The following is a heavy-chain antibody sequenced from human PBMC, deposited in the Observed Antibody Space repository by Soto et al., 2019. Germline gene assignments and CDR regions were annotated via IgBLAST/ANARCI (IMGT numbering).Heavy chain of an antibody. CDR2: ISSRSSVI. D-gene: IGHD2-2*02. CDR3: LRGGLGYTKDDTLDI. V-gene: IGHV3-21*01. J-gene: IGHJ3*02. Sequence: EVQLVESGGGLVKPGESLRLSCVASDSTFSSYSMNWVRQAPGRGLEWVSSISSRSSVIFYAESMRGRFTISRDNAKNSLYLQMNSLRAADTAVYYCLRGGLGYTKDDTLDIWGQGTMVTVSS. CDR1: DSTFSSYS.